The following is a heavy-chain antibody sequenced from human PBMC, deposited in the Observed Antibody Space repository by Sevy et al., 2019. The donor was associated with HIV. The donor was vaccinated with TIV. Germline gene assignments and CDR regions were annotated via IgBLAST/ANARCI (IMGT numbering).Heavy chain of an antibody. Sequence: ASVKVSCKASGGTFSTYAFNWVRQAPGQGLEWVGGIIPILGTTNYAQKFQGRVSIIADESTGTAYMTLNRLTSEDTAVYYCTKDLMEATMGFDHWGQGALVTVSS. CDR2: IIPILGTT. CDR1: GGTFSTYA. CDR3: TKDLMEATMGFDH. D-gene: IGHD2-8*01. V-gene: IGHV1-69*13. J-gene: IGHJ4*02.